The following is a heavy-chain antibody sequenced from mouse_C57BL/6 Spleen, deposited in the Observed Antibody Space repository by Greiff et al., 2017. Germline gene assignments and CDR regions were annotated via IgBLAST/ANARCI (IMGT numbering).Heavy chain of an antibody. CDR1: GYSFTGYY. D-gene: IGHD1-1*01. Sequence: EVKLQQSGPELVKPGASVKISCKASGYSFTGYYMHWVKQSHGNILDWIGYIYPYNGVSSYNQKFKGKDTLTVDKSSSTAYMELRSLTSEDSAVXYCARDEDYYGSSYSYAMDYWGQGTSVTVSS. V-gene: IGHV1-31*01. J-gene: IGHJ4*01. CDR3: ARDEDYYGSSYSYAMDY. CDR2: IYPYNGVS.